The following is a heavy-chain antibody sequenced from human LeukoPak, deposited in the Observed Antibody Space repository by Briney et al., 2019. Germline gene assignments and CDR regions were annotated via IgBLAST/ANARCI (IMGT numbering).Heavy chain of an antibody. CDR3: TRTGDSTGYTYYYDY. D-gene: IGHD6-19*01. CDR2: VNGDGSSA. J-gene: IGHJ4*02. CDR1: GFTFTNHW. Sequence: PGGPLRLSCAASGFTFTNHWMHWVRQAPGKGLMWVSRVNGDGSSASYADSVEGRFTISRDNAKNTVYLQMNSLRVEDSAVYYCTRTGDSTGYTYYYDYWGQGTLVTVSS. V-gene: IGHV3-74*01.